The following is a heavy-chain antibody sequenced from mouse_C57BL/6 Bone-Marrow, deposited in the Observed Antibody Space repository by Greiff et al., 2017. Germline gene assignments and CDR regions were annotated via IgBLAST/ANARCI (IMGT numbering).Heavy chain of an antibody. CDR1: GYSITSGYY. CDR2: ISYDGSN. D-gene: IGHD1-1*01. V-gene: IGHV3-6*01. Sequence: DVKLQESGPGLVKPSQSLSLTCSVTGYSITSGYYWNWIRQFPGNKLEWMGYISYDGSNNYNPSLKNRISITRDTSKNQFFLKLNSVTTEDTATYCGASYYGSSYPYWYFDFWGTGTTVTVSS. J-gene: IGHJ1*03. CDR3: ASYYGSSYPYWYFDF.